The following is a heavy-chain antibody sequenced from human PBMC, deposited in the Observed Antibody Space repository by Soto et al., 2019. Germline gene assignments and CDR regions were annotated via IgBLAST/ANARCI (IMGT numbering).Heavy chain of an antibody. CDR3: ARWVIGYCSGGSCYDY. Sequence: PSETLSLTCTVSGGSISSGGYYWSWIRQHPGKGLEWIGYIYYSGSTYYNPSLKSRVTISVDTSKNQFSLKLSSVTSADTAVYYCARWVIGYCSGGSCYDYWGQGTLVTVS. CDR1: GGSISSGGYY. V-gene: IGHV4-39*01. D-gene: IGHD2-15*01. CDR2: IYYSGST. J-gene: IGHJ4*02.